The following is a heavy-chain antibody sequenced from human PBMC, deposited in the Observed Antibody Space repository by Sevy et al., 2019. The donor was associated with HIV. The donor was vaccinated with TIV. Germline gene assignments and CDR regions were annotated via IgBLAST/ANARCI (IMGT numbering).Heavy chain of an antibody. D-gene: IGHD4-17*01. CDR2: ISYDGSNR. V-gene: IGHV3-30*18. CDR3: AKDTSDYGDYGGTYYYAMDV. J-gene: IGHJ6*02. CDR1: GFTFSNYG. Sequence: GGSLRLSCAASGFTFSNYGMHWVRQAPGKGLEWVAVISYDGSNRYYADSVKGRFTISRDNSKNTLYLQMNSLRAEDTAMYYCAKDTSDYGDYGGTYYYAMDVWGQGTTVTVSS.